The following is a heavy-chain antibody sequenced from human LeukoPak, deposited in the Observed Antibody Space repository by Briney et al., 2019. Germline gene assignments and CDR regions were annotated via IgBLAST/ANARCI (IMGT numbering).Heavy chain of an antibody. CDR1: GFTFSSYG. Sequence: GGSLILSCAASGFTFSSYGMHWVRQAPGKGLEWVAFIWYDGSNEYYTDSVKGRFTISRDNSKNTLYLQMSSLRAEDTAVYYCAKRGDGGAAAYVDYWGQGALVTVSS. J-gene: IGHJ4*02. CDR2: IWYDGSNE. V-gene: IGHV3-30*02. CDR3: AKRGDGGAAAYVDY. D-gene: IGHD6-13*01.